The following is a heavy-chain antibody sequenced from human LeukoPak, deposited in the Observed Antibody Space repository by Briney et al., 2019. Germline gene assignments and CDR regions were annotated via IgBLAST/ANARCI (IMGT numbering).Heavy chain of an antibody. CDR1: GYSISSGYY. Sequence: SETLSLTCTVSGYSISSGYYWGWIRQPPGKGLEWIGSIYHSGSTYYNPSLKSRVTISVDTSKNQLSLKLSSATAADTAAYYCAKAGSIRFDYWGQGTLVTVSS. D-gene: IGHD1-26*01. CDR3: AKAGSIRFDY. V-gene: IGHV4-38-2*02. CDR2: IYHSGST. J-gene: IGHJ4*02.